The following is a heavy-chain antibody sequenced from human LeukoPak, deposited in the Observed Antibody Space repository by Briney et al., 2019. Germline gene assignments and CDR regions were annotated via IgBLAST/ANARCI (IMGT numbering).Heavy chain of an antibody. J-gene: IGHJ4*02. CDR1: GFTFSSYG. Sequence: GGSLRLSCAASGFTFSSYGMSWVRQAPGKGLEWVSAISGSGGSTYYADSVKGRFTTSRDNSKNTLYLQMNSLRAEDTAVYYCAKDRRRALYYFDYWGQGTLVTVSS. CDR3: AKDRRRALYYFDY. V-gene: IGHV3-23*01. CDR2: ISGSGGST.